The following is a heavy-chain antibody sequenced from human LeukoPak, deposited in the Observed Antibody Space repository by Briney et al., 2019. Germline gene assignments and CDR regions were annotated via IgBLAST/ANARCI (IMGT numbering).Heavy chain of an antibody. CDR2: INTGNGNT. CDR1: GYTFTSYA. CDR3: ARVQADSSGYYHVAFDY. D-gene: IGHD3-22*01. J-gene: IGHJ4*02. V-gene: IGHV1-3*04. Sequence: SVKVSCKAAGYTFTSYAMHWGGQAPGQRREGKGGINTGNGNTKYSQKFQRRVTITADESTSTAYMELSSLRSEDTAVYYCARVQADSSGYYHVAFDYWGQGTLVTVSS.